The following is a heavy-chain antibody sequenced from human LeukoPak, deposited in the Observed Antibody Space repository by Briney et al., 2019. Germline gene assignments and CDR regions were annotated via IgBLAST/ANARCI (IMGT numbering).Heavy chain of an antibody. Sequence: ASVKVSCKASGYTFTSYDINWVRQATGQGLEWMGWMNPNSGNTGYAQKFQGRVTMTRNTSISTAYMELSSLRSEDTAVYYCARGSPGLGYYGSGSYYSSCYGMDVWGQGTTVTVSS. V-gene: IGHV1-8*01. J-gene: IGHJ6*02. CDR1: GYTFTSYD. CDR2: MNPNSGNT. D-gene: IGHD3-10*01. CDR3: ARGSPGLGYYGSGSYYSSCYGMDV.